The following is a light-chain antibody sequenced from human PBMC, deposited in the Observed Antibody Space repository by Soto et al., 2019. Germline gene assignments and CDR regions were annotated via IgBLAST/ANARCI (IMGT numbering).Light chain of an antibody. Sequence: EIVLTQSPDTLSLSPGERATLSCRASQSVRNNYLAWYQQKPGQAPRFLIYDASSRATGIPDRFSGNGSGTDFTLTISRLEPEDFAVYYCQQYGSTPLTFGGGTNVDIE. J-gene: IGKJ4*01. CDR2: DAS. V-gene: IGKV3-20*01. CDR1: QSVRNNY. CDR3: QQYGSTPLT.